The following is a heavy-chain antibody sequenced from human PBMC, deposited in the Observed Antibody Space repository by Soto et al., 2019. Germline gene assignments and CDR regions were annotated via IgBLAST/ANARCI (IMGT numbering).Heavy chain of an antibody. CDR1: GFTFSSYW. CDR2: IKQDGSAK. D-gene: IGHD6-19*01. V-gene: IGHV3-7*01. Sequence: EVQLVESGGGLVQPGGSLRLSCAASGFTFSSYWMTWVRQAPRKGLEWVANIKQDGSAKYYVDSVKGRFTISRDNAKNSLYLQMNSLRAEDTAVYYCASWLKTSGWYVLLEGSFDYWGQGTMVIVSS. CDR3: ASWLKTSGWYVLLEGSFDY. J-gene: IGHJ4*02.